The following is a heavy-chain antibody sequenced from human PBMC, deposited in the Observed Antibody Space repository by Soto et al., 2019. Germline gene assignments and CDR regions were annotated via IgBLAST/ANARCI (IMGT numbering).Heavy chain of an antibody. D-gene: IGHD6-6*01. J-gene: IGHJ4*02. V-gene: IGHV2-5*01. CDR1: GFSLSTSGVG. CDR3: AHSRAYSSSSFGSRVGY. Sequence: GSGPTLVNPTQTLTLTCTFSGFSLSTSGVGVGWIRQPPGKALEWLALIYWNDDKRYSPSLKSRLTITKDTSKNQVVLTMTNMDPVDTATYYCAHSRAYSSSSFGSRVGYWGQGTLVTVSS. CDR2: IYWNDDK.